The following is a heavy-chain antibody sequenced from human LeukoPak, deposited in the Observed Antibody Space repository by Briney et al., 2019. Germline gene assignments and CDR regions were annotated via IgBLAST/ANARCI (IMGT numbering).Heavy chain of an antibody. CDR2: ISSSSSYI. CDR1: GFTFSSYS. V-gene: IGHV3-21*01. Sequence: GGSLRLSCAASGFTFSSYSMNWVRQAPGKGLEWVSSISSSSSYIYYADSVKGRFTISRGNAKNSLYLQMNSLRAEDTAVYYCARDLPGSYYYYYYGMDVWGQGTTVTVSS. D-gene: IGHD1-26*01. J-gene: IGHJ6*02. CDR3: ARDLPGSYYYYYYGMDV.